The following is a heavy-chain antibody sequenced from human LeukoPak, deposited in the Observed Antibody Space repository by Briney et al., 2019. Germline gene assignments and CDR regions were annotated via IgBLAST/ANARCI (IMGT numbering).Heavy chain of an antibody. CDR2: INHSGST. D-gene: IGHD2-21*02. CDR3: ARRAYCGGDCRDYGMDV. Sequence: PSGTLSLTCAVYGGSFSGYYWSWIRQPPGKGLEWIGEINHSGSTNYNPSLKSRVTISVDTSKNQFSLKLSSVTAADTAVYYCARRAYCGGDCRDYGMDVWGQGTTVTVSS. CDR1: GGSFSGYY. V-gene: IGHV4-34*01. J-gene: IGHJ6*02.